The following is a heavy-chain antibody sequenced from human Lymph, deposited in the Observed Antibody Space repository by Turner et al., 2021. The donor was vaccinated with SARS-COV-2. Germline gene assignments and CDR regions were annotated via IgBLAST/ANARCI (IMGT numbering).Heavy chain of an antibody. J-gene: IGHJ6*02. V-gene: IGHV3-30-3*01. CDR1: GFTFSSDA. Sequence: VQLLESGGCVVQPGRFLRLSCAASGFTFSSDAMHWVRQAPRKGLEWVGVSSYDGSNKYYAGPVEGRFTISRDNYKNTMYLQTNSLRAEDTAVDYCARETGGQVDVWGQGTTVTVSS. CDR2: SSYDGSNK. CDR3: ARETGGQVDV. D-gene: IGHD1-26*01.